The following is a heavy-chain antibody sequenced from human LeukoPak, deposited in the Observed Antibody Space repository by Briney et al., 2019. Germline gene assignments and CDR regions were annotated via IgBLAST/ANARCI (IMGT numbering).Heavy chain of an antibody. CDR3: AKDKVATIPLYYFDY. CDR2: ISGDGGST. V-gene: IGHV3-43*02. D-gene: IGHD5-24*01. Sequence: GGSPRLSCAASGFTFDDYAMHWVRQAPGKGLEWVSLISGDGGSTYYADSVKGRFTISRDNSKNSLYLQMNSLRTEDTALYYCAKDKVATIPLYYFDYWGQGTLVTVSS. CDR1: GFTFDDYA. J-gene: IGHJ4*02.